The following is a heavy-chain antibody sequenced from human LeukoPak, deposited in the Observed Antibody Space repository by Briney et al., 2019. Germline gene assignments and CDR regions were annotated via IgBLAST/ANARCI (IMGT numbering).Heavy chain of an antibody. CDR3: ARGNYYDSSGYYRY. CDR2: ISRSSSTI. Sequence: GGSLRLSCAASGFTFSSYSMNWVRQAPGKGLEWVSYISRSSSTIYYADSVKGRFTISRDDAKNSLYLQMNSLRAEDTAVYYCARGNYYDSSGYYRYWGQGTLVTVSS. V-gene: IGHV3-48*04. D-gene: IGHD3-22*01. J-gene: IGHJ4*02. CDR1: GFTFSSYS.